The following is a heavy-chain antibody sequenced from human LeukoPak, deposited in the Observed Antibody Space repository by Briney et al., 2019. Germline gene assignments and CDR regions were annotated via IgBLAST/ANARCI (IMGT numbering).Heavy chain of an antibody. CDR1: GLTFTNYW. J-gene: IGHJ5*02. V-gene: IGHV3-7*01. CDR2: INHDASEK. Sequence: GGSLRLSCTASGLTFTNYWMIWVRQAPGKGLEWVANINHDASEKYYVGSVEGRFTISRDSAKNSLFLQMNSLRAEDTGVYYCATSSYSSSSSWGQGTIVTVSS. CDR3: ATSSYSSSSS. D-gene: IGHD6-6*01.